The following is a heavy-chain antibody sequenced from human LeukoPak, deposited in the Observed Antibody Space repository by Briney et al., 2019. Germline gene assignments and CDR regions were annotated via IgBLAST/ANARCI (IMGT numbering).Heavy chain of an antibody. Sequence: PSETLSLTCAVYGGSFSGYYWSWIRQPPGKGLEWIGEINHSGSTNYNPSLKSRVTISVDTSKNQFSLKLSSATAADTAVYYCARALRGVGANPLLYWGQGTLVTVSS. CDR1: GGSFSGYY. J-gene: IGHJ4*02. D-gene: IGHD1-26*01. CDR3: ARALRGVGANPLLY. V-gene: IGHV4-34*01. CDR2: INHSGST.